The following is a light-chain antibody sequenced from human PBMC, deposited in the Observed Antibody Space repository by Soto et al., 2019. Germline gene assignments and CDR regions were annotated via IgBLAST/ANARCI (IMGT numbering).Light chain of an antibody. Sequence: QSVLTQPPSVSGAPGQRVTISCTGSSSNIGAGYDVHWYQQLPGTDPKLLIYGNSNRPSGVPDRFSGSKSGTSASLAITGLQAEDEADYYCQSYDSSLSGLFGGGTKLTVL. CDR2: GNS. CDR1: SSNIGAGYD. CDR3: QSYDSSLSGL. J-gene: IGLJ2*01. V-gene: IGLV1-40*01.